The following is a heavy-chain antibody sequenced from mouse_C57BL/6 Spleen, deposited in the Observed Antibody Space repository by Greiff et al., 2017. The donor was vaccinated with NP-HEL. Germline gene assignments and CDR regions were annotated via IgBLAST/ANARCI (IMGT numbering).Heavy chain of an antibody. D-gene: IGHD4-1*01. CDR3: AKLGLGLAY. Sequence: QVQLKESGPDLVAPSQSLSITCTVSGFSLTSYGVSWVRQPPGKGLEWLGVIWGDGSTKYHSALISRLSISKDNSKIQVFLKRNSLQTNDTATYYCAKLGLGLAYWGQGTLVTVSA. V-gene: IGHV2-3*01. CDR1: GFSLTSYG. J-gene: IGHJ3*01. CDR2: IWGDGST.